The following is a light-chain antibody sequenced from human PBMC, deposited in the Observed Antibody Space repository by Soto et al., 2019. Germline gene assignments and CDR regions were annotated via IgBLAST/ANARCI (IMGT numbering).Light chain of an antibody. CDR1: SSDVGSYNL. J-gene: IGLJ2*01. CDR2: EGS. Sequence: QSALTQPASVSGSPGQSITISCTGTSSDVGSYNLVSWYQQHPGEAPKLMIYEGSKRPSGVSNRFSGSKSGNTASLTISGVQAEDEAEYYCCSYAGSSVAFGGGTKLTVL. V-gene: IGLV2-23*01. CDR3: CSYAGSSVA.